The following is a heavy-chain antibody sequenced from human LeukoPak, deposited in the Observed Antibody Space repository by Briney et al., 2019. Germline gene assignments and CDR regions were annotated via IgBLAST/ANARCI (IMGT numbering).Heavy chain of an antibody. D-gene: IGHD2-2*01. CDR1: GGTFSSYA. V-gene: IGHV1-69*01. J-gene: IGHJ4*02. Sequence: SVKVSCKASGGTFSSYAINWVRQAPGQGLEWMGEIIPIFGTANYAQKFQDRVTITADESTSTAYMELSSLRSEDTAIYYCASRLYCSNTRCRNFPFAYWGQGTLVTVSS. CDR3: ASRLYCSNTRCRNFPFAY. CDR2: IIPIFGTA.